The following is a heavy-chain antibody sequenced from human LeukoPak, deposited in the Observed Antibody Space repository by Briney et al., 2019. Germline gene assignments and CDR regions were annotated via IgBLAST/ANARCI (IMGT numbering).Heavy chain of an antibody. V-gene: IGHV3-21*01. Sequence: PGGSLRLSCAASGFTFSSYAMHWVRQAPGKGLEWVSSISSSSNYIYYADSVKGRFTISRDNAKNSLYLQMNSLRAEDTAVYYCARDPSSGWYLKGWFDPWGQGTLVTVSS. CDR1: GFTFSSYA. J-gene: IGHJ5*02. CDR2: ISSSSNYI. D-gene: IGHD6-19*01. CDR3: ARDPSSGWYLKGWFDP.